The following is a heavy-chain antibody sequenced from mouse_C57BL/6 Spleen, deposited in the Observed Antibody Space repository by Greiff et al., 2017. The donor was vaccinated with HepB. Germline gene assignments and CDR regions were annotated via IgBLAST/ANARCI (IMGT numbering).Heavy chain of an antibody. CDR1: GYAFSSYW. CDR2: IYPGDGDT. J-gene: IGHJ2*01. V-gene: IGHV1-80*01. Sequence: QVHVKQSGAELVKPGASVKISCKASGYAFSSYWMNWVKQRPGKGLEWIGQIYPGDGDTNYNGKFKGKATLTADKSSSTAYMQLSSLTSEDSAVYFCARGGIYGSLDYWGQGTTLTVSS. D-gene: IGHD1-1*01. CDR3: ARGGIYGSLDY.